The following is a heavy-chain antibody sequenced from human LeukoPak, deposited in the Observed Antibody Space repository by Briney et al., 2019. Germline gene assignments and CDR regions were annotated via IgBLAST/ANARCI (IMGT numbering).Heavy chain of an antibody. J-gene: IGHJ2*01. V-gene: IGHV4-59*08. CDR1: GGSITNNY. Sequence: SETLSLTCTVSGGSITNNYWSWIRQTPGKGLEWIGYIYYSGTTTYNPSLKSRVTISIDTSKNQFSLQLTSVTAADTAVYYCARRGGNGDWYFDLWGRGTLVTVSS. CDR2: IYYSGTT. D-gene: IGHD1-26*01. CDR3: ARRGGNGDWYFDL.